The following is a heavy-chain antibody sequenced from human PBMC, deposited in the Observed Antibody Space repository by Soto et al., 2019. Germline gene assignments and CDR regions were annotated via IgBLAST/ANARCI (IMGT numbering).Heavy chain of an antibody. CDR2: ISGSGGST. J-gene: IGHJ3*02. D-gene: IGHD6-19*01. Sequence: GGSLRLSCAASGFTFRSYAMNWVRQAPGKGLEWVSTISGSGGSTYYADSVKGRFTISRDNSKNTLYVQMNSLRAEDTAIYYCAKCRPTSGWLGMAAFEIWGQGTVVTVSS. CDR3: AKCRPTSGWLGMAAFEI. V-gene: IGHV3-23*01. CDR1: GFTFRSYA.